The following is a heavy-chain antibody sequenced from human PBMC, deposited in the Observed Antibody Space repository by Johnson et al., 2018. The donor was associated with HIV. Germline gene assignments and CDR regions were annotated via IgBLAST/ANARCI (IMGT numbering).Heavy chain of an antibody. D-gene: IGHD6-6*01. CDR1: GFTFSSYG. V-gene: IGHV3-30*03. CDR2: ISYDGSHK. CDR3: ARARVIAARAFDI. Sequence: QVQLVESGGGLVKPGGSLRLSCAASGFTFSSYGMHWVRQAPGKGLEWVALISYDGSHKCYLDSVKGRFTISRDNFKNTLYLQMNSLKAEDTAVYYCARARVIAARAFDIWGQGTMVTVSS. J-gene: IGHJ3*02.